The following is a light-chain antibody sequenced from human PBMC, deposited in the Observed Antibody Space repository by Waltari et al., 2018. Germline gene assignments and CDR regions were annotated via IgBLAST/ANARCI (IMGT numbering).Light chain of an antibody. V-gene: IGKV1-5*03. CDR3: QQYNSYPMYT. J-gene: IGKJ2*01. CDR2: KAS. Sequence: DIQMTQSPSTLSASVGDRVTITCRASQSISSWLAWYQQKPGKAPKLLIYKASSLESGVPSRFSGSGSGTEFTLTISSLQPDDFATYYCQQYNSYPMYTFVQGTKLEIK. CDR1: QSISSW.